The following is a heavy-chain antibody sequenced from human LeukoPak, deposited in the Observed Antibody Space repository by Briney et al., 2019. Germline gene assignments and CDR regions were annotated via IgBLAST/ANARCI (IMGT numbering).Heavy chain of an antibody. V-gene: IGHV4-39*07. Sequence: SSETLSLTFTVSGGSISSSYSYWGWIRQPPGKGLEWIGNIYYSGSIYYSPSLTSRVTVSVDTSENQFSLKLTSVTAADTATYYCARETSLAGFASGLGFNYWGQGILVTVCS. J-gene: IGHJ4*02. CDR1: GGSISSSYSY. CDR2: IYYSGSI. D-gene: IGHD6-19*01. CDR3: ARETSLAGFASGLGFNY.